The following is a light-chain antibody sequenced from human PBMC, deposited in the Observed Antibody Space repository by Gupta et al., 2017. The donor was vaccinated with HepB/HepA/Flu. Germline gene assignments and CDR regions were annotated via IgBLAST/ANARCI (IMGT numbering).Light chain of an antibody. V-gene: IGLV2-8*01. Sequence: SSLTPPPSTSRSPGQSVTISCTGTSSDVGGYNYVSWYQRHPGKAPKVIIYEISKRPSGAPDRFSGSRSGNTASLTVSGLQADDEAEYFCSSYAGSNICVFGTGTTVTVL. J-gene: IGLJ1*01. CDR1: SSDVGGYNY. CDR3: SSYAGSNICV. CDR2: EIS.